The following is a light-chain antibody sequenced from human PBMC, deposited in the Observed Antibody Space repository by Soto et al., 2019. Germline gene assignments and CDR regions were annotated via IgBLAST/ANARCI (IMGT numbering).Light chain of an antibody. V-gene: IGLV2-8*01. J-gene: IGLJ1*01. CDR3: TSYAGGNNV. Sequence: QSALTQPPSASGSPGQAVTISCTGTSSDVGGYNYVSWYQQFPGKVPKLMVYEVNNRPSGVPDRFSGSKSVNTASLTVSVLPAEDEADYYCTSYAGGNNVFGTGTKLTVL. CDR1: SSDVGGYNY. CDR2: EVN.